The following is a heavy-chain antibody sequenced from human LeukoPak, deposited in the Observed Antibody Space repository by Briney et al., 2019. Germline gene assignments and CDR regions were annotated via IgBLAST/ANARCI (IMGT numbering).Heavy chain of an antibody. Sequence: GGTLRLSCAASGFTFSSHGINWVRQAPGKGPEWVSGISPSGSISYYADSVKGRFTISRDNSKNTVSLQMNSLRAEDTALYYCARDLDWGAFDAWGQGTLVTVSS. CDR3: ARDLDWGAFDA. D-gene: IGHD3-9*01. CDR2: ISPSGSIS. J-gene: IGHJ5*02. CDR1: GFTFSSHG. V-gene: IGHV3-23*01.